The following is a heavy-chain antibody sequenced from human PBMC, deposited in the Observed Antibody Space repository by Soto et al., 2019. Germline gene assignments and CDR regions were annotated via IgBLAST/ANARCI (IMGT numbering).Heavy chain of an antibody. V-gene: IGHV4-59*01. CDR3: ARMPWEAILVPAAMRLWSSVYWFDP. J-gene: IGHJ5*02. D-gene: IGHD2-2*01. CDR2: IYYSGST. Sequence: SETLSLTCTVAGNSISSYYWSWIRQPPGEGLEWIGNIYYSGSTNYNPSLKSRVTISVDTSKNQFSLKLSSVTAADTAVYYCARMPWEAILVPAAMRLWSSVYWFDPWGQGTLVTVS. CDR1: GNSISSYY.